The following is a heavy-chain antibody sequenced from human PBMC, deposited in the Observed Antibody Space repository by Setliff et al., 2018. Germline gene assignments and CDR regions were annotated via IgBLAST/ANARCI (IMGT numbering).Heavy chain of an antibody. Sequence: ASVKVSCKASGYTSTSYAMHWVRQAPGQRLEWMGWINAGNGNTKYSKKFQGRLTITRDTSANTAYMELSSLRSEDTALYYCARYNWNTNWFDPWGQVTLVAVSS. CDR3: ARYNWNTNWFDP. CDR2: INAGNGNT. V-gene: IGHV1-3*01. CDR1: GYTSTSYA. J-gene: IGHJ5*02. D-gene: IGHD1-20*01.